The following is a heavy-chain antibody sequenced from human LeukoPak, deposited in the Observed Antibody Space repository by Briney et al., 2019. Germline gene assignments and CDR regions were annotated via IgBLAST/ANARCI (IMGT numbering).Heavy chain of an antibody. CDR2: ISYDGSQK. D-gene: IGHD6-19*01. CDR1: GFTFSSYV. CDR3: AKPVYSRGWYASTFDC. Sequence: QPGRSLRLSCAASGFTFSSYVMHWVRQAPGKGLEWVAVISYDGSQKYYADSVKGRFTISRDNSNDTVYLQMNSLTAEDTAVYYCAKPVYSRGWYASTFDCWGQGTLVTVSS. V-gene: IGHV3-30*18. J-gene: IGHJ4*02.